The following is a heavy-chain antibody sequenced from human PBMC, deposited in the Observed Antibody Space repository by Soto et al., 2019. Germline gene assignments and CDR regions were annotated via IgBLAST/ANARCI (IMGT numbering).Heavy chain of an antibody. CDR1: GYTFTSYA. V-gene: IGHV1-3*01. D-gene: IGHD2-2*01. J-gene: IGHJ6*02. CDR2: INAGNGNT. CDR3: ARMRAVVPAAKHYYYYGMDV. Sequence: GASAKVSSKASGYTFTSYAMHWVRQAPGQRLEWMGWINAGNGNTKYSQKCQGRVTITRDTSASTAYMELSSLRSEDTAVYYCARMRAVVPAAKHYYYYGMDVWGQGTTVTGSS.